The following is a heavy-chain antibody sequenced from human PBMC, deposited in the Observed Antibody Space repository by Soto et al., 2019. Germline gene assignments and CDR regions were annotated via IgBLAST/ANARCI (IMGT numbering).Heavy chain of an antibody. CDR2: FDPEDGET. CDR1: GYTLTELS. Sequence: ASVKVSCKVSGYTLTELSMHCALQSPLKWLDWMGGFDPEDGETIYAQKFQGRVTMTEDTSTDTAYMELSSLRSEDTAVYYCATDGASSGSSYYYYGMDVWGQGTTVTVSS. D-gene: IGHD1-26*01. CDR3: ATDGASSGSSYYYYGMDV. J-gene: IGHJ6*02. V-gene: IGHV1-24*01.